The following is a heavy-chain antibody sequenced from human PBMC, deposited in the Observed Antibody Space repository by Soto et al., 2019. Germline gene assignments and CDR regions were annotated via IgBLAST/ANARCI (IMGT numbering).Heavy chain of an antibody. V-gene: IGHV4-31*03. CDR3: ARSSNWNFFSDS. Sequence: QVQLQQSGPGLVIPSQTLSLTCTVSGDSIRSGGYYWTWIRQHPGKGLEWIGYVYHSGTTDYNPSLKGRVTISVDTSKNQFSMKLTSVTAADTAVYYCARSSNWNFFSDSWGQGTLVTVSS. J-gene: IGHJ4*02. CDR2: VYHSGTT. CDR1: GDSIRSGGYY. D-gene: IGHD1-7*01.